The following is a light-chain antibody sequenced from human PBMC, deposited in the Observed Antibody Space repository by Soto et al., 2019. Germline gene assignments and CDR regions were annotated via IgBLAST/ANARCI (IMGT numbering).Light chain of an antibody. CDR1: QSVSSSY. CDR2: GAS. V-gene: IGKV3-20*01. J-gene: IGKJ1*01. CDR3: QKYGSSPLT. Sequence: EIVLTQSPGTLSLSPGERATLSCRASQSVSSSYLAWYQQKPGQAPRLLIYGASSRATGIPDRFSGSGSGTDFTLTISTLEPEDVAVYYCQKYGSSPLTFGQGTKVEIK.